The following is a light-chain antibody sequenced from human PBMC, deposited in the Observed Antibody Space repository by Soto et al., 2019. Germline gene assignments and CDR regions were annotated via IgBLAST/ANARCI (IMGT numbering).Light chain of an antibody. CDR3: QQYNDYSPT. CDR2: KAS. CDR1: QTISYW. V-gene: IGKV1-5*03. J-gene: IGKJ1*01. Sequence: DIQMTQSPSTLSASVGDTVTITCLASQTISYWLAWYQQKPGKAPNLLIYKASNLESGVPSSFSGSGSETEFTLTISSLQPDDFATYYCQQYNDYSPTFGQGTKVEI.